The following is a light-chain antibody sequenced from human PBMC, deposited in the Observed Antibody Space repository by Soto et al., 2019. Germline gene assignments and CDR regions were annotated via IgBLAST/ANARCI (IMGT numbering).Light chain of an antibody. CDR1: SSDVGSYNY. J-gene: IGLJ1*01. CDR2: DVS. Sequence: QSVLTQPASVSGSPGQPNTISCTGTSSDVGSYNYVSWYQHHPGKAPKLMIYDVSNRPSGVSNRFSGSKSDNTASLTISGLQAEHAADYYCSSYTSSSTLYVFGTGTKVPVL. CDR3: SSYTSSSTLYV. V-gene: IGLV2-14*03.